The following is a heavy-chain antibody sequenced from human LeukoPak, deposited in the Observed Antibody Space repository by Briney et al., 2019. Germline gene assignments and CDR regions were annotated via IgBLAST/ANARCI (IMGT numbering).Heavy chain of an antibody. Sequence: PGGSLRLSCAASGFTFSSYAMSWVRQAPGKGLEWVSAISGSGGSTYHADSVKGRFTISRDNSKNTLYLQMNSLRAEDTVVYYCANDSLRALGGWCGGSYWGQGTLVTVSS. J-gene: IGHJ4*02. CDR2: ISGSGGST. CDR1: GFTFSSYA. V-gene: IGHV3-23*01. D-gene: IGHD3-10*01. CDR3: ANDSLRALGGWCGGSY.